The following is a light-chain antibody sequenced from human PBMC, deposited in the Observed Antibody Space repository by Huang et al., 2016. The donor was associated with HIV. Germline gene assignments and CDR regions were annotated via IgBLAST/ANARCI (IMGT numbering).Light chain of an antibody. CDR3: QQGNSFPLT. V-gene: IGKV1-12*01. J-gene: IGKJ4*01. CDR1: QDIGSY. CDR2: AAS. Sequence: DIQMTQSPSSVSASVGDRVTITCRASQDIGSYLAWYQQKPGKAPKVLIYAASSLESVVPIRFTGSGFGTHFALTIDSLQPEDFATYYCQQGNSFPLTFGGGTKVQI.